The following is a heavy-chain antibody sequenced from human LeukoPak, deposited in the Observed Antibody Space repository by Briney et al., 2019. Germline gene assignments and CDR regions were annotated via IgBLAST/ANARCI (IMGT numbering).Heavy chain of an antibody. D-gene: IGHD1-26*01. Sequence: PSETLSLTCAVSGGSISSGSYYWSWIRQPAGKGLEWIGRIYTSGSTNYNPSLKSRVTISVDTSKNQFSLKLSSVTAADTAVYYCARDRGYTWELPSGYFDLWGRGTLVTVSS. CDR1: GGSISSGSYY. J-gene: IGHJ2*01. CDR3: ARDRGYTWELPSGYFDL. CDR2: IYTSGST. V-gene: IGHV4-61*02.